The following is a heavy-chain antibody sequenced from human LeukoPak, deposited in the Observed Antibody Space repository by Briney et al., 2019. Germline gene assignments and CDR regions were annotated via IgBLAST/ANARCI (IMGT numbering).Heavy chain of an antibody. Sequence: GGSQRLSCAASGFTFSSYGMHWVRQAPGKGLEWVAVISYDGSNKYYADSVKGRFTISRDNSKNTLYLQMNSLRAEDTAVYYCAKEVQWLFGFDYWGQGTLVTVSS. J-gene: IGHJ4*02. V-gene: IGHV3-30*18. CDR2: ISYDGSNK. D-gene: IGHD6-19*01. CDR1: GFTFSSYG. CDR3: AKEVQWLFGFDY.